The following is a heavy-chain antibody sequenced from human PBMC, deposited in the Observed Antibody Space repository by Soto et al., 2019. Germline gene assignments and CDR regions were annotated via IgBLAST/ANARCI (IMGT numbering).Heavy chain of an antibody. CDR1: GFTFSSYA. CDR3: AKDRPSGSRPYYYGMDV. D-gene: IGHD1-26*01. V-gene: IGHV3-64*01. CDR2: ISSYGGST. Sequence: PGGSLRLSCAASGFTFSSYAMHWVRQAPGKGLEYVSAISSYGGSTYYANSVKGRFTISRDDSKNTLYLQMNSLRAEDTFVYYCAKDRPSGSRPYYYGMDVWGQGTTVTVSS. J-gene: IGHJ6*02.